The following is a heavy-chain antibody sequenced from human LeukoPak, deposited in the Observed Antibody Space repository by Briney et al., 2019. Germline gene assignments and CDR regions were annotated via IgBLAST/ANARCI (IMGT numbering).Heavy chain of an antibody. D-gene: IGHD6-19*01. CDR2: IVPVLDIA. V-gene: IGHV1-69*04. CDR3: ARGPIAVANDFDS. CDR1: GGTFTSFG. Sequence: SVKVSCKASGGTFTSFGISWVRQAPGQGLEWMGRIVPVLDIADYAQKFQGRVTITADKSTTTAYMQLINLRSEDTAFYYCARGPIAVANDFDSWGQGTLVTVSS. J-gene: IGHJ4*02.